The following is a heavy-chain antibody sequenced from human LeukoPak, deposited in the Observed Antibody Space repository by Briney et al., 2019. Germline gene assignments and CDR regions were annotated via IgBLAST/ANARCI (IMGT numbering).Heavy chain of an antibody. V-gene: IGHV4-59*01. J-gene: IGHJ3*02. CDR2: IYYSGST. D-gene: IGHD2-21*02. Sequence: SETLSLTCTVSGGSISSYYWSWIRQPPGKGLEWIGYIYYSGSTNYNPSLKIRVTISVDTSKNQFSLKLSSVTAADSSVYYCASDMTFDAFDIWGQGTMVTVAS. CDR3: ASDMTFDAFDI. CDR1: GGSISSYY.